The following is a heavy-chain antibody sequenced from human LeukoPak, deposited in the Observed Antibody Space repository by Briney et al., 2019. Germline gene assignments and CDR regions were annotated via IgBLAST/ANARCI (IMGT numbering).Heavy chain of an antibody. CDR2: IYYSGST. V-gene: IGHV4-39*07. CDR3: ARGFRGYRSDNWFDP. D-gene: IGHD5-18*01. CDR1: GGSISSSSYY. J-gene: IGHJ5*02. Sequence: SETLSLTCTVSGGSISSSSYYWGWIRQPPGKGLEWIGSIYYSGSTYYSPSLKSRVTISVDTSKNQFSLKLSSVTAADTAVYYCARGFRGYRSDNWFDPWGQGTLVTVSS.